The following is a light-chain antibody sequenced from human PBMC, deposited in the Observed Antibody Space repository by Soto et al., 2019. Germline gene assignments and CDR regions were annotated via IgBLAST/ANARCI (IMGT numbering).Light chain of an antibody. J-gene: IGKJ3*01. CDR2: GAS. CDR1: QSVSSSY. V-gene: IGKV3-20*01. Sequence: EIVLTQSPGTLSLSPGERATLSCRASQSVSSSYLAWYQQKPGQAPRFLIYGASSRATGIPDRFSGSGSGTDFTLTIRRMEPQDFAVYSCQQYGSSPFTFGPGTKVDI. CDR3: QQYGSSPFT.